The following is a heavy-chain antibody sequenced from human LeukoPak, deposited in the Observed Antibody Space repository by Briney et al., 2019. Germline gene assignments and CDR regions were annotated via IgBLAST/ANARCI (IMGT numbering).Heavy chain of an antibody. Sequence: GGSLRLSCAASGFTFSSYSMNWVRQAPGKGLEWVSSISSSSSYIYYADSVKGRFTISRDNAKNSLYLQMNSLRAEDTAVYYCARAIAVAGTDYWGQGTLVTVSS. CDR3: ARAIAVAGTDY. CDR1: GFTFSSYS. CDR2: ISSSSSYI. D-gene: IGHD6-19*01. J-gene: IGHJ4*02. V-gene: IGHV3-21*01.